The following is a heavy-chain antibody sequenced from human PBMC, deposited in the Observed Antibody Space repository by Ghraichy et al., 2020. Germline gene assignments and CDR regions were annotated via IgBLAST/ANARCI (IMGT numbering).Heavy chain of an antibody. D-gene: IGHD1-26*01. CDR1: GYSINSGYY. CDR2: THHTGST. CDR3: ARTFTGSFPNAFDL. Sequence: SETLSLTCSVSGYSINSGYYWGWTRQSPEKGLEWIGTTHHTGSTYFNPSLRSRVTITVETTKNQVSLKLNSVTAADTAVYYCARTFTGSFPNAFDLWGQGTMVTVSS. J-gene: IGHJ3*01. V-gene: IGHV4-38-2*02.